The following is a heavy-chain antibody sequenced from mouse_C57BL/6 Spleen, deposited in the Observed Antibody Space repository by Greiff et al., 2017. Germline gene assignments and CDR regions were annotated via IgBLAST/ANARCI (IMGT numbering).Heavy chain of an antibody. Sequence: EVQLQQSGPELVKPGASVKISCKASGYTFTDYYMNWVKQSHGKSLEWIGDINPNNGGTSYNQKFKGKATLTVDKSSSTAYMELRSLTSEDSAVYYCAIYSNYEFLFDYWGQGTTLTVSS. D-gene: IGHD2-5*01. J-gene: IGHJ2*01. CDR2: INPNNGGT. CDR1: GYTFTDYY. CDR3: AIYSNYEFLFDY. V-gene: IGHV1-26*01.